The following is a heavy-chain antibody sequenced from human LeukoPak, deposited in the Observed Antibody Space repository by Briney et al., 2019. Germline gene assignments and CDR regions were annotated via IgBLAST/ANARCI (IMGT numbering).Heavy chain of an antibody. D-gene: IGHD3-10*01. Sequence: GGSLRLARAVARLTFGTHGMHWDRHVPRDGLEWDASISGGGSDTNNENAVKGPLTISRDNYKSTLSLQMNSLRAEDTAVYYCAKGGAYGSGSYCDYWGQGTLVTVSS. CDR2: ISGGGSDT. CDR3: AKGGAYGSGSYCDY. CDR1: RLTFGTHG. J-gene: IGHJ4*02. V-gene: IGHV3-23*02.